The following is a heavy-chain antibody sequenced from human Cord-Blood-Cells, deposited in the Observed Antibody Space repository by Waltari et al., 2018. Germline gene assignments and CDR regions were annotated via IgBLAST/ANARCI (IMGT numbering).Heavy chain of an antibody. J-gene: IGHJ4*02. CDR1: GFTFSSYA. D-gene: IGHD2-2*01. CDR3: ARGTYCSSTSCYGPSFDY. Sequence: QVQLVESGGGVVQPGRSLRLSCAASGFTFSSYAMHWVRQAPGKGLEWVAVISYDGSNKYYADSVEGRLTIARDNSKNTLYLQMNSLRAEDTAVYYCARGTYCSSTSCYGPSFDYWGQGTLVTVSS. V-gene: IGHV3-30-3*01. CDR2: ISYDGSNK.